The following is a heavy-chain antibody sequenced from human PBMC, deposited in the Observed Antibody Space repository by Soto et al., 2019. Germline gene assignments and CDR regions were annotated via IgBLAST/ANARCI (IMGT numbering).Heavy chain of an antibody. CDR1: GYTFTSYG. Sequence: ASVKVSCKASGYTFTSYGISWVRQAPGQGLEWMGWISAYNGNTNYAQKLQGRVTMTTDTSTSTAYMELRSLRSDDTAVYCCARSSIAARRGIFDYWGQGTLVTVSS. V-gene: IGHV1-18*01. CDR2: ISAYNGNT. CDR3: ARSSIAARRGIFDY. D-gene: IGHD6-6*01. J-gene: IGHJ4*02.